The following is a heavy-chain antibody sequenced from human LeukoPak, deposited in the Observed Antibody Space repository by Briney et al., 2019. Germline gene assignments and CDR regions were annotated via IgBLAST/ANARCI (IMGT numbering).Heavy chain of an antibody. Sequence: GGSLRLSCAASGFTFSSYGMHWVRRAPGKGLEWVAFIRYDGSNKYYADSVKGRFTISRDNSKNTLYLQMNSLRAEDTAVYYCAKDQQLLWFGELFDWGQGTLVTVSS. CDR2: IRYDGSNK. J-gene: IGHJ4*02. CDR3: AKDQQLLWFGELFD. CDR1: GFTFSSYG. D-gene: IGHD3-10*01. V-gene: IGHV3-30*02.